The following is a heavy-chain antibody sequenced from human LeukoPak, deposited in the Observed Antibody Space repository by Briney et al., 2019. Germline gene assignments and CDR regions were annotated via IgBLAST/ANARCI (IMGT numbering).Heavy chain of an antibody. V-gene: IGHV4-4*09. Sequence: SETLSLTCTVSGGSISSYYWGWVRQTPGKGLEWIVYIYPTGSSESTNYNPTLKSRVTISVDTSKNQCSLKLSSVTAADTAVDYCARRSITISGVDYFDYWGQGTLVTVSS. CDR2: IYPTGSSEST. D-gene: IGHD3-3*01. CDR3: ARRSITISGVDYFDY. J-gene: IGHJ4*02. CDR1: GGSISSYY.